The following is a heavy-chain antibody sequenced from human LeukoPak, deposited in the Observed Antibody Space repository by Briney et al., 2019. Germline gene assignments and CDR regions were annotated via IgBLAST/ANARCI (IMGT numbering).Heavy chain of an antibody. CDR2: ISSSSSYI. D-gene: IGHD3-16*01. J-gene: IGHJ6*02. CDR1: GFILSRFS. V-gene: IGHV3-21*01. CDR3: AIDEQGGRYGMDV. Sequence: GGPLRLLCAPCGFILSRFSEIGLRGSRGGGREGVSYISSSSSYIHYADSVKGRFNISRHNAKNSLCLQMNSLRAEDTAVYYCAIDEQGGRYGMDVWGQGTTVTVSS.